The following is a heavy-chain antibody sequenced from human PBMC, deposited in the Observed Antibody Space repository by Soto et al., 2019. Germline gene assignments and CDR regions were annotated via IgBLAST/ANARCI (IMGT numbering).Heavy chain of an antibody. J-gene: IGHJ6*02. CDR3: ARGGAWELLDYYYYYGMDV. V-gene: IGHV4-61*01. CDR1: GGSVSSGSYY. Sequence: SETLSLTCTVSGGSVSSGSYYWSWIRQPPGKGLEWIGYIYYSGSTNYNPSLKSRVTISVDTSKNQFSLKLSSVTAADTAVYYCARGGAWELLDYYYYYGMDVWGQGTTVTVSS. D-gene: IGHD1-26*01. CDR2: IYYSGST.